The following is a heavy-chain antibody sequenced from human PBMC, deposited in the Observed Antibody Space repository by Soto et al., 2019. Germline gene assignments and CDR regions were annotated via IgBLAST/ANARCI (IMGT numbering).Heavy chain of an antibody. V-gene: IGHV3-30-3*01. J-gene: IGHJ4*02. Sequence: GGSLRLSCAASGFTFSSYAMHWVRQAPGKGLEWVAVISYDGSNKYCADSVKGRFTISRDNSKNTLYLQMNSLRAEDTAVYYCARGEHYSSSSQNYWGQGTLVTVSS. D-gene: IGHD6-13*01. CDR1: GFTFSSYA. CDR2: ISYDGSNK. CDR3: ARGEHYSSSSQNY.